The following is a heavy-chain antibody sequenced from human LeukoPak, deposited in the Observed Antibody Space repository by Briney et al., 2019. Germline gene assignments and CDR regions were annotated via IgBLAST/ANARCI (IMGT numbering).Heavy chain of an antibody. V-gene: IGHV4-34*01. Sequence: SETLSLTCTVSGGSISSYYWSWIRQPPGKGLEWIGEINHSGSTNHNPSLKSRVTISVDTSKNQFSLKLSSVTAADTAVYYCARVRGYSYGYQFFDYWGQGTLVTVSS. D-gene: IGHD5-18*01. CDR3: ARVRGYSYGYQFFDY. J-gene: IGHJ4*02. CDR2: INHSGST. CDR1: GGSISSYY.